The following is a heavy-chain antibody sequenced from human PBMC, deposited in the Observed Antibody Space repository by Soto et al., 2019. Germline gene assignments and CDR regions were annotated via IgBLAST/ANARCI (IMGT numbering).Heavy chain of an antibody. CDR2: ISYGGGTT. Sequence: HPGGSLRLSCAASEFTFSNYAMSWVRQAPGKGLEWVSAISYGGGTTYYADSVKGRFTISRDNSKNTLYLQMNSLRAEDTAVYYCAKDLSSGYYQYYFDYWGQGTLVTVSS. CDR1: EFTFSNYA. J-gene: IGHJ4*02. D-gene: IGHD3-22*01. CDR3: AKDLSSGYYQYYFDY. V-gene: IGHV3-23*01.